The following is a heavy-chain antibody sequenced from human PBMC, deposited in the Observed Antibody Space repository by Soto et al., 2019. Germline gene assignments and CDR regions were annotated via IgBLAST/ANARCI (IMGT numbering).Heavy chain of an antibody. CDR2: INYRGST. Sequence: QVQLQESGPGLVKPSQTLSLTCTVSGGSMSSGDYYWNWIRQHPEKGLEWIGYINYRGSTFYNPSLKSRLTISVDTSKNQSSLKLTSVTAADTAMYYCARDAPGAAPYWGQGTLVTVSS. D-gene: IGHD6-13*01. CDR1: GGSMSSGDYY. J-gene: IGHJ4*02. V-gene: IGHV4-31*03. CDR3: ARDAPGAAPY.